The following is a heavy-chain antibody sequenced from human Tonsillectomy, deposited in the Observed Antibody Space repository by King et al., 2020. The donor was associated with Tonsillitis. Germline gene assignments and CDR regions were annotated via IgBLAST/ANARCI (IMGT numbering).Heavy chain of an antibody. CDR2: INQDGRQK. J-gene: IGHJ4*02. V-gene: IGHV3-7*03. CDR1: GFTFTRYG. D-gene: IGHD4-17*01. Sequence: VQLVESGGGLVQPGGSLRLSCAASGFTFTRYGMSWVRQAPGKGLEWVANINQDGRQKWYVDSVRGRFILSRDNARNSVSLQMNCLRVEDTAFYYCAREGGGVYGHYGGYWRQGSRVGVSS. CDR3: AREGGGVYGHYGGY.